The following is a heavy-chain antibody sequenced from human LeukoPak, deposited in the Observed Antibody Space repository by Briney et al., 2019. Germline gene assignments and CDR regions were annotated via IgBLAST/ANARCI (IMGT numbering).Heavy chain of an antibody. CDR3: ARSRVDSGSYYRFDY. Sequence: SVKVSCKASGGTFSSYAIIWVRQAPGQGLEWMGVIIPIFGTANYAQKFQGRVTITADKSTSTAYMELSSLRSEDTAVYYCARSRVDSGSYYRFDYWGQGTLVTVSS. CDR2: IIPIFGTA. CDR1: GGTFSSYA. V-gene: IGHV1-69*06. D-gene: IGHD1-26*01. J-gene: IGHJ4*02.